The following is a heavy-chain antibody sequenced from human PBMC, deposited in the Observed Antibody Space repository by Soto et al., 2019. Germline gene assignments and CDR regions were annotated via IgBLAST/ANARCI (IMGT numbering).Heavy chain of an antibody. CDR2: ISGSGGST. D-gene: IGHD3-22*01. CDR1: GFTFSSYA. Sequence: GGSLRLSCAASGFTFSSYAMSWVRQAPGKGLEWVSAISGSGGSTYYADSVKGRFTISRDNSKNTLYLKMNSLRAEDTAVYYCAKDIWYYYDSSGYSDTEMGWFDPWGQGTLVTVSS. J-gene: IGHJ5*02. CDR3: AKDIWYYYDSSGYSDTEMGWFDP. V-gene: IGHV3-23*01.